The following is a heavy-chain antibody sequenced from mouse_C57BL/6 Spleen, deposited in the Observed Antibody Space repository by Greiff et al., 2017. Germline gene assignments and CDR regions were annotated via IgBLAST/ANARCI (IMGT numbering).Heavy chain of an antibody. J-gene: IGHJ2*01. D-gene: IGHD1-1*01. Sequence: DVKLVESGGDLVKPGGSLKLSCSASGFTFSSCGLSWFRQTPDKRLVWVATISSGGSYTYYPDSVKGRFTISRDNAKNTLYLQMSSMKSEDTAMYYCARHVDGNYFDYWGKGTTLTVSS. V-gene: IGHV5-6*02. CDR3: ARHVDGNYFDY. CDR2: ISSGGSYT. CDR1: GFTFSSCG.